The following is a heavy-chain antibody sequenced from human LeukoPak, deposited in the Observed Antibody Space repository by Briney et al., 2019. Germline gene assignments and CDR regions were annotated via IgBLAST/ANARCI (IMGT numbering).Heavy chain of an antibody. CDR2: IYTSGST. Sequence: NTSETLSLTCTVSGGSISSGSYYWSWIRQPAGKGLEWIGRIYTSGSTNYNPSLKSRVTISVDTSKNQFSLKLSSVTAADTAVYYCAREAYHAPDYWGQGTLVTVSS. J-gene: IGHJ4*02. CDR1: GGSISSGSYY. V-gene: IGHV4-61*02. D-gene: IGHD3-16*01. CDR3: AREAYHAPDY.